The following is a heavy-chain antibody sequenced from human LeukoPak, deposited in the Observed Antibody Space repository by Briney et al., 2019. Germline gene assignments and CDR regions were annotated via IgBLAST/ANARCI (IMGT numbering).Heavy chain of an antibody. D-gene: IGHD1-26*01. V-gene: IGHV3-23*01. CDR2: VSASGLST. Sequence: PGGSLRLSCAASGFTFSSYSMSWVRQSPGKGLEWVSSVSASGLSTYYADSVKGRFTISSDNSKNTLYLQMNSLTADDTALYYCARRKVGPTNYYYGVDVWGQGTTVTVSS. J-gene: IGHJ6*02. CDR3: ARRKVGPTNYYYGVDV. CDR1: GFTFSSYS.